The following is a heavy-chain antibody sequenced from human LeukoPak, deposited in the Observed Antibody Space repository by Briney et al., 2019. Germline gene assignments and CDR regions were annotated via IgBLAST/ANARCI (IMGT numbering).Heavy chain of an antibody. CDR2: IHYSGST. V-gene: IGHV4-39*01. D-gene: IGHD4-23*01. CDR1: GGSVNSASHY. Sequence: SETLSLTCTVSGGSVNSASHYWAWIRQPPGKGLEWIGSIHYSGSTYYSPSLKSRLTISGDTSKSQFSLKLTFVTAADTAVYYCTRHHDYGDKIDYWGQGTLVTVSS. J-gene: IGHJ4*02. CDR3: TRHHDYGDKIDY.